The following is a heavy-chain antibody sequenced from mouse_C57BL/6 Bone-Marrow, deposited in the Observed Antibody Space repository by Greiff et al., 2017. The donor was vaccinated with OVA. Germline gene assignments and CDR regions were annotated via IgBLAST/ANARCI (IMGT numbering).Heavy chain of an antibody. CDR2: IDPENGDT. D-gene: IGHD1-1*01. J-gene: IGHJ1*03. CDR3: TTRYYYGSSHYWYFDV. Sequence: EVKLVESGAELVRPGASVKLSCTASGFNIKDDYMHWVKQRPEQGLEWIGWIDPENGDTEYASKFQGKATITADTSSNTAYLQLSSLTSEDTAVYYCTTRYYYGSSHYWYFDVWGTGTTVTVSS. V-gene: IGHV14-4*01. CDR1: GFNIKDDY.